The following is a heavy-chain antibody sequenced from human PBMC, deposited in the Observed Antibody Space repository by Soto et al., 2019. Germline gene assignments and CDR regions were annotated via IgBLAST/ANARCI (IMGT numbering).Heavy chain of an antibody. D-gene: IGHD6-13*01. CDR3: AKMSTSSWYIDYFDF. Sequence: EVQLLESGGGLVQPGGSLRLSCVASGISFTTYAMTWVRLAPGKGLEWVSGIGSSGGTIYYADSVKVRFTISRDISKNTVYLQMNSLRAEDTAVYYCAKMSTSSWYIDYFDFWGPGTLVTVSS. V-gene: IGHV3-23*01. CDR1: GISFTTYA. J-gene: IGHJ4*02. CDR2: IGSSGGTI.